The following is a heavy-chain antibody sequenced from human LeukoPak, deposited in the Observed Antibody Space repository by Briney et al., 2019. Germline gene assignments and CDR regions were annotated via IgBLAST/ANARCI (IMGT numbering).Heavy chain of an antibody. CDR3: AKDAPVLRYFDWLPRGAFDI. CDR1: GFTFSSYG. D-gene: IGHD3-9*01. CDR2: ISGSGGST. V-gene: IGHV3-23*01. Sequence: GGSLRLSCAASGFTFSSYGMSWVRQAPGKGLEWVSAISGSGGSTYYADSVKGRFTISRDNSKNTLYLQMNSLRAEDTAVYYCAKDAPVLRYFDWLPRGAFDIWGQGTMVTVSS. J-gene: IGHJ3*02.